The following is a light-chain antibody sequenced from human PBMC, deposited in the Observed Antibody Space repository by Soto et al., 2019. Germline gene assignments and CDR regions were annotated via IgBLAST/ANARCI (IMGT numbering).Light chain of an antibody. CDR2: DAS. J-gene: IGKJ2*01. CDR1: RDIGKY. V-gene: IGKV1-33*01. Sequence: IQMTQSPSLLSASVGDRVTITCQASRDIGKYLNWYQQIPGKAPKLLIYDASSLETGVPPRFSGSGSGTYFTFTISSLQPEDLATYNCQQSDDLPYVFGQGTKLEIK. CDR3: QQSDDLPYV.